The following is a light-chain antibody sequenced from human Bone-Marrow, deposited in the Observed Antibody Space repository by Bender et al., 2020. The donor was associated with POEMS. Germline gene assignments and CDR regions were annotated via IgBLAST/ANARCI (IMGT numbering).Light chain of an antibody. CDR3: VAWDASLNGWV. J-gene: IGLJ3*02. Sequence: QSVLTQPPSVSGTPGQRVTISCSGSGSNIGGYPVNWYQQKPGQAPVLVVYDDSDRPSGIPERFSGSKSGTSASLAITGLQSDDEAIYFCVAWDASLNGWVFGGGTKLTVL. CDR2: DDS. CDR1: GSNIGGYP. V-gene: IGLV1-44*01.